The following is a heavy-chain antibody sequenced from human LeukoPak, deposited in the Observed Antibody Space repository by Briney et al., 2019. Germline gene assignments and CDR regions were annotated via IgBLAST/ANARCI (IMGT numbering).Heavy chain of an antibody. J-gene: IGHJ4*02. CDR1: GFTFSNFW. D-gene: IGHD3-3*01. V-gene: IGHV3-74*01. CDR2: INSDGSST. Sequence: GGSLRLSCAASGFTFSNFWMHWVRQAPGKGLVWVSRINSDGSSTSCADSVKGRFTISRNNAENTLYLQMNSLRAEDTAVYFCATVQLWSSYYYDYWGQGTLVTVSS. CDR3: ATVQLWSSYYYDY.